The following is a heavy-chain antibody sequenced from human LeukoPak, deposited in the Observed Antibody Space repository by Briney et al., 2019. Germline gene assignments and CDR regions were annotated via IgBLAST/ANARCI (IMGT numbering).Heavy chain of an antibody. V-gene: IGHV4-61*02. CDR3: AKHVVVVAAATSWFDP. CDR1: GGSISSGNYY. CDR2: FSSSGYT. D-gene: IGHD2-15*01. J-gene: IGHJ5*02. Sequence: SETLSLTCTVSGGSISSGNYYWSWIRQPAGKGLEWIGRFSSSGYTNYNPSLKSRVTISVDTSKNQFSLNLSSVTAADTAIYYCAKHVVVVAAATSWFDPWGQGTLVTVSS.